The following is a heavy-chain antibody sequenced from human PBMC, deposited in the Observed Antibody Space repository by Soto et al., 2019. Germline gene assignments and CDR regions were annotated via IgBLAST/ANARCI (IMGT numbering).Heavy chain of an antibody. Sequence: EVQLVESGGGLVQPGGSRRPSCVPSGFRFSNYWRLWVRRPPGKGLEGGANIKGEGRGRNWADSVGGRFTISRDNAENSLYLHMNCLRGEDTAVYYCAKDDNYCDGSVCYDVFDVWGQGTMVAVSS. CDR3: AKDDNYCDGSVCYDVFDV. CDR2: IKGEGRGR. J-gene: IGHJ3*01. D-gene: IGHD3-22*01. CDR1: GFRFSNYW. V-gene: IGHV3-7*05.